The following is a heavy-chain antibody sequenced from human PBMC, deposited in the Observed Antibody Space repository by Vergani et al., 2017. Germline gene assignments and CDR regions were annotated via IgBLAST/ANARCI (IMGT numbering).Heavy chain of an antibody. V-gene: IGHV2-26*01. CDR2: IFSNDEK. J-gene: IGHJ4*02. Sequence: QVTLKESGPVLVKPTETLTLTCTVSGFSLSNARMGVSWIRQPPGKALEWLAHIFSNDEKSYSTSLKSRLTISKDTSKSQVVLTMTNMDPVYTATYYCARSPKNWYIDYWGQGTLVTVSS. CDR1: GFSLSNARMG. D-gene: IGHD1-1*01. CDR3: ARSPKNWYIDY.